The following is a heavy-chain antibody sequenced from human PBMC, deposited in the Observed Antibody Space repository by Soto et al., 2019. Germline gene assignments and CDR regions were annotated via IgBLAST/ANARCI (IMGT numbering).Heavy chain of an antibody. CDR1: GGSISSGDYY. D-gene: IGHD3-22*01. V-gene: IGHV4-30-4*01. CDR3: ARDSDYYDSSGYYFGY. CDR2: IYYSGST. J-gene: IGHJ4*02. Sequence: PSETLSLTXTVSGGSISSGDYYWSWIRQPPGKGLEWIGYIYYSGSTYYNPSLKSRVTISVDTSKNQSSLKLSSVTAADTAVYYCARDSDYYDSSGYYFGYWGQGTLVTVSS.